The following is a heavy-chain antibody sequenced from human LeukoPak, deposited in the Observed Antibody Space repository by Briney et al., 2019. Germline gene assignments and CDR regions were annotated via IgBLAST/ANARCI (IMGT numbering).Heavy chain of an antibody. CDR3: VKWGDYDILTGYYVPDF. D-gene: IGHD3-9*01. Sequence: PGVSLRLSCAASGFIFRNYAMSWVRQAPGKGLEWVSAITGSGDTTYYADSVKGRFTISRDNSKNALYVEMNTLRAEDTAVYYCVKWGDYDILTGYYVPDFWGQGTLVTVSS. CDR2: ITGSGDTT. CDR1: GFIFRNYA. J-gene: IGHJ4*02. V-gene: IGHV3-23*01.